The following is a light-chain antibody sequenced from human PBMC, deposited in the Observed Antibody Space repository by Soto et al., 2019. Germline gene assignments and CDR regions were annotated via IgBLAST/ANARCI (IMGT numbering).Light chain of an antibody. CDR3: QQRRDWPLT. CDR2: DAS. J-gene: IGKJ4*01. V-gene: IGKV3-11*01. CDR1: QSVSSY. Sequence: EIVLTQSPATLSLSPGERATLSCRASQSVSSYLAWYQQKPGQAPRLLISDASDRATGIPARFSGSESETDFTITVSSPEPADFAVYSCQQRRDWPLTFGGGTKVEI.